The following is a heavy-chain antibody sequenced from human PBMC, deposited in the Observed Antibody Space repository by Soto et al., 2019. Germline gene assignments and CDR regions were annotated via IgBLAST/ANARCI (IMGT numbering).Heavy chain of an antibody. CDR1: GGSFSGYY. CDR2: INHSGSI. J-gene: IGHJ3*02. V-gene: IGHV4-34*01. CDR3: ARVGEMATIAFPGAFDI. Sequence: PSETLSLTCAVYGGSFSGYYWSWIRQPPGKGLEWIGEINHSGSINYNPSLKSRVTISVDTSKNQFSLKLSSVTAADTAVYYCARVGEMATIAFPGAFDIWGQGTMVTVSS. D-gene: IGHD5-12*01.